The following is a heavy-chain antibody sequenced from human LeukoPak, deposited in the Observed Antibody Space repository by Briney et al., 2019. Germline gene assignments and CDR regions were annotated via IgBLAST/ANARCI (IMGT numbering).Heavy chain of an antibody. CDR3: ARDRGHYYDSSGLRCAFDI. D-gene: IGHD3-22*01. CDR1: GFTFSTYW. V-gene: IGHV3-48*04. Sequence: PGGSLRLSCGASGFTFSTYWMNWVRQAPGKGLVWVSYISSSGSTTYYADSVKGRFTISRDNAKNSLYLQMNSLRAEDTAVYYCARDRGHYYDSSGLRCAFDIWGQGTMVTVSS. J-gene: IGHJ3*02. CDR2: ISSSGSTT.